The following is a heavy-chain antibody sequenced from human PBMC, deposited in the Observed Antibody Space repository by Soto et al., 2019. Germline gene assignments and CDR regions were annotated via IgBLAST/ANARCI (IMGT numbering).Heavy chain of an antibody. Sequence: VASVKVSCKASGYTFTSYGISWVRQAPGQGLEWMGWISAYNGNTNYAQKLQGRVTMTTDTSTSTAYMELRSLRSDDTAVYYCARVPLIVVVPADYFDYWGQGTLVTVSS. CDR2: ISAYNGNT. D-gene: IGHD2-2*01. J-gene: IGHJ4*02. V-gene: IGHV1-18*04. CDR3: ARVPLIVVVPADYFDY. CDR1: GYTFTSYG.